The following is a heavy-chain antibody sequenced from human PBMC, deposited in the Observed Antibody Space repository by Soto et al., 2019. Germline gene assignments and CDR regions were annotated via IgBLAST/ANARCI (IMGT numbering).Heavy chain of an antibody. V-gene: IGHV3-64*01. CDR1: GFTFSNYA. CDR2: ITSNGGST. CDR3: ARDDSSFGAGAPGYALDV. D-gene: IGHD3-10*01. Sequence: DVQLVESGGGLVQPGGSLRLSCAASGFTFSNYAVHWVRQAPGKGLEYVSSITSNGGSTYYANSVKGRFTISRDNSKNTLYLQMGSLRPEDMALYYCARDDSSFGAGAPGYALDVWGHGTLVIVSS. J-gene: IGHJ3*01.